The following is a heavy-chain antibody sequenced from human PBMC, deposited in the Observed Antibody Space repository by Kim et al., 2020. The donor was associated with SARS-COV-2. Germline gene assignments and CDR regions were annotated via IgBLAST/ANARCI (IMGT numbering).Heavy chain of an antibody. D-gene: IGHD4-4*01. J-gene: IGHJ6*02. V-gene: IGHV3-33*02. CDR3: GRLVHSNFLGGMDV. Sequence: YEDSVKGRFTVSRDNSTNTAFLQMNSLRVEDTGVYYCGRLVHSNFLGGMDVWGQGTTVTVFS.